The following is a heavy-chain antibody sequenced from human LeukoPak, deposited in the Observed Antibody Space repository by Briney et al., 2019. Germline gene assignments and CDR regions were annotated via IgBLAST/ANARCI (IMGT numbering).Heavy chain of an antibody. J-gene: IGHJ6*03. V-gene: IGHV4-59*01. CDR2: IYYSGST. D-gene: IGHD6-13*01. CDR1: GGSLSSFY. CDR3: ARTTEAHSWRTRYYDYYMDV. Sequence: PSETPSPTRTVSGGSLSSFYLSWIPQPPRKGLEWVGDIYYSGSTNYNPSLKSRVTISVDTSKNQFSLKLSSVTAADTAVYYCARTTEAHSWRTRYYDYYMDVWGKGTTVTISS.